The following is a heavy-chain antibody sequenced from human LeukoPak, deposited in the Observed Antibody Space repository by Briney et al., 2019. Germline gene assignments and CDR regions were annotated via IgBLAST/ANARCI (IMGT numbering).Heavy chain of an antibody. D-gene: IGHD6-13*01. V-gene: IGHV1-2*06. CDR2: INPNSGGT. Sequence: GASVKVSCKASGYTFTGYYMHWVRQAPGQGLEWMGRINPNSGGTNYAQKFQGRVTMTRDTSISTAYMELSRLRSDDTAVYNCAGLAPTAFGYSSSWYLRGDGYWGQGTLVTVSS. J-gene: IGHJ4*02. CDR1: GYTFTGYY. CDR3: AGLAPTAFGYSSSWYLRGDGY.